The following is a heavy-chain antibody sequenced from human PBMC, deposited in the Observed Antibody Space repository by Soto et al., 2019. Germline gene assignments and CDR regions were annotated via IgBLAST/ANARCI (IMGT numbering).Heavy chain of an antibody. V-gene: IGHV3-30*18. Sequence: QVQLVESGGGVVQPGRSLRLSCAASGFTFSTYGMHWVRQAPGKGLEWVAVISYDGNNKYYADSVKGRFTISRDDSKNTVYLEMNSLRNEATAVYSCAKDARSCTSGVCLPTWVDPWGQGTLVTVSS. CDR3: AKDARSCTSGVCLPTWVDP. CDR1: GFTFSTYG. CDR2: ISYDGNNK. D-gene: IGHD2-8*01. J-gene: IGHJ5*02.